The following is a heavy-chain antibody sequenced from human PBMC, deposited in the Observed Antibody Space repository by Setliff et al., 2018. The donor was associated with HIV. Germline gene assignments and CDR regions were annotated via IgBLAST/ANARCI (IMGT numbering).Heavy chain of an antibody. CDR1: GFTFSFYN. V-gene: IGHV3-48*01. D-gene: IGHD1-26*01. CDR2: ISSSSSTI. Sequence: GGSLRLSCAASGFTFSFYNMNWVRQAPGKGLEWVSYISSSSSTIYYADSVKGRFTISRDNAKNSLYLQMSSLRAEDTAMYYCARGSLQWELQAFDIWGQGTMVTVSS. CDR3: ARGSLQWELQAFDI. J-gene: IGHJ3*02.